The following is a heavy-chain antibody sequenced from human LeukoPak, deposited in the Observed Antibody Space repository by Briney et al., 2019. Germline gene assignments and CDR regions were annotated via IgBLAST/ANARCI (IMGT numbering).Heavy chain of an antibody. Sequence: ASVKVCCTASGYAFTTYGITWVRQAPGPGLEWMGWISPYDGNTNYAHKFQGRVTMTTATSTSTATLDLRSLRSDDTGVYYCARLYYYDSSGYGEGYYYYYYMDVWGKGTTVSVPS. D-gene: IGHD3-22*01. CDR1: GYAFTTYG. CDR2: ISPYDGNT. V-gene: IGHV1-18*01. J-gene: IGHJ6*03. CDR3: ARLYYYDSSGYGEGYYYYYYMDV.